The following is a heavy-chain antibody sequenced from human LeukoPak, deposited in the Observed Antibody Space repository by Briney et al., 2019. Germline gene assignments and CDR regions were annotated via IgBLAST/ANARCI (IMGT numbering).Heavy chain of an antibody. D-gene: IGHD6-19*01. J-gene: IGHJ4*02. CDR2: INPNSGGT. CDR3: ARGRRIAVAGDGRNFDY. V-gene: IGHV1-2*02. CDR1: GYTFTGYY. Sequence: AAVKVSCKASGYTFTGYYMHWVRQAPVQGLEWMGWINPNSGGTNYAQKFQGRVTMTRDTSISTAYMELSRLRSDDTAVYYCARGRRIAVAGDGRNFDYWGQGTLVTVSS.